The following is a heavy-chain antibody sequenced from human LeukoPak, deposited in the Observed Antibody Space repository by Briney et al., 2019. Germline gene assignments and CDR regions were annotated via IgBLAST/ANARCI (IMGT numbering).Heavy chain of an antibody. CDR1: GGSISSSSYY. CDR2: IYYSGST. V-gene: IGHV4-39*01. J-gene: IGHJ4*02. Sequence: SETLSLTCTVSGGSISSSSYYWGWIRQPPGKGLEWIGSIYYSGSTYYNPSLKSRVTISVDTSENQFSLKLSSVTAADTAVYYCARLIPMRYYDSSGYFAYWGQGTLVTVSS. CDR3: ARLIPMRYYDSSGYFAY. D-gene: IGHD3-22*01.